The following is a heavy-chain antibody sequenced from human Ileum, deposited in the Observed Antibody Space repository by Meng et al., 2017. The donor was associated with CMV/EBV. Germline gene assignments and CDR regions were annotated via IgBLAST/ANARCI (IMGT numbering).Heavy chain of an antibody. D-gene: IGHD5-24*01. CDR2: ISGWSGTT. V-gene: IGHV3-23*01. Sequence: GESLKISCTASGFTFSIFAMSWVRQAPGSGLEWVSAISGWSGTTYYADSVKGRFTISRDNSKNTLYLEMSSLRAEDTAIYYCAKDGYQDTTIFDSWGQGTLVTVSS. J-gene: IGHJ4*02. CDR3: AKDGYQDTTIFDS. CDR1: GFTFSIFA.